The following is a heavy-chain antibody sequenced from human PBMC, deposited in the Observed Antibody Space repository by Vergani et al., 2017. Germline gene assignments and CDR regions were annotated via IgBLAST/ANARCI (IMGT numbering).Heavy chain of an antibody. D-gene: IGHD3-3*01. J-gene: IGHJ4*02. CDR2: IKQDGSEK. Sequence: EVQLVESGGGLVQPGGSLRLPCAASGFTFSSYWMSWVRQAPGXGLEWVANIKQDGSEKYYVDSVKGRFTISRDNAKNSLYLQMNSLRAEDTAVYYCARVVVSYYDFWSGYYTRIDYFDYWGQGTLVTVSS. V-gene: IGHV3-7*01. CDR3: ARVVVSYYDFWSGYYTRIDYFDY. CDR1: GFTFSSYW.